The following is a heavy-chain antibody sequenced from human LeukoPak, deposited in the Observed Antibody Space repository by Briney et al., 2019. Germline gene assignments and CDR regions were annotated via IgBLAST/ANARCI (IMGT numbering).Heavy chain of an antibody. Sequence: GASVKVSCKASGYTFTGYYMHWVRQAPGQGLEWMGWINPNSGGTNYAQKFQGRVTMTRDTSISTAYMELSRLRSDDTAVYYCAREKTTRGSYFDYWGRGTLVTVFS. D-gene: IGHD1-1*01. V-gene: IGHV1-2*02. CDR2: INPNSGGT. CDR3: AREKTTRGSYFDY. CDR1: GYTFTGYY. J-gene: IGHJ4*02.